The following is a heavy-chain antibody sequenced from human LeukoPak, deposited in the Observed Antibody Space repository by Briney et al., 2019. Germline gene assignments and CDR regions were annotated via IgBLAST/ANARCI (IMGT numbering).Heavy chain of an antibody. CDR1: GFSISTYY. D-gene: IGHD6-19*01. CDR3: TRAADVAGGLSNDY. V-gene: IGHV4-4*07. Sequence: SETLSLTCTVSGFSISTYYWSWIRQPAGKGLEWIGRIYSSGSTDYNPSLRSRVTMSIDTSKNQFSLRLTSVIAADTAVYYCTRAADVAGGLSNDYWGQGVLVTVSS. J-gene: IGHJ4*02. CDR2: IYSSGST.